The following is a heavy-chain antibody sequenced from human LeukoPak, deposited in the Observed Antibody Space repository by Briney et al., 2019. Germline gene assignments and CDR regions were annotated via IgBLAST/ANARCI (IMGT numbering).Heavy chain of an antibody. CDR1: GYTFTGYY. D-gene: IGHD3-10*01. CDR3: ARGSVEYYYGSGSPYYFDY. CDR2: INPNSGGT. J-gene: IGHJ4*02. V-gene: IGHV1-2*02. Sequence: GASVKVSCKASGYTFTGYYMHWVRQAPGQGLEWMGWINPNSGGTNYAQKFQGRVTMTRDTSISTAYMELSRLRSDDTAVYYCARGSVEYYYGSGSPYYFDYWGQGTLVTVSS.